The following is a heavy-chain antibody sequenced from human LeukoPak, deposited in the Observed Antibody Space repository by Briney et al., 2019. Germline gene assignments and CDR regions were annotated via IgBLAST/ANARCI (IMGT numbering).Heavy chain of an antibody. Sequence: GGSLRLSCAASGFTFSSYAMHWVRQAPGKGLEWVAVIPYDGSNKYYADSVKGRFTISRDNSKNTLYLQMNSLRAEYTAVYYCARLSSVGPLDYWSQGTLVTVSS. CDR1: GFTFSSYA. V-gene: IGHV3-30-3*01. CDR3: ARLSSVGPLDY. J-gene: IGHJ4*02. D-gene: IGHD6-19*01. CDR2: IPYDGSNK.